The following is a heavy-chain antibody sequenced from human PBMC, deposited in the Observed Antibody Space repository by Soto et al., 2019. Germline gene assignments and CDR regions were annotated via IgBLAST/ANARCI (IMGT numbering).Heavy chain of an antibody. Sequence: PSETLSLTCTVSGGSISSSIYYGGWIRRPPGKGLEWIGNIFYSGSTYYNPSLKSRVTISVDTSKNQFSLKLSSVTAADTAVYYCARAPTPWGQGTLVTVS. J-gene: IGHJ5*02. CDR3: ARAPTP. V-gene: IGHV4-39*07. CDR1: GGSISSSIYY. CDR2: IFYSGST.